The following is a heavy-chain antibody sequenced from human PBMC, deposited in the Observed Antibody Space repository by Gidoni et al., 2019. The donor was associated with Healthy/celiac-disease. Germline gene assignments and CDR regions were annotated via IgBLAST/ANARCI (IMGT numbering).Heavy chain of an antibody. Sequence: EVQLVESGGGLVKPGGSLRLSCAASGFTFSSYSMNWVRQAPGKGREWVSSISSSSSYIYYADSVKGRFTISRDNAKNSLYLQMNSLRAEDTAVYYCAREPSSSWPYYYYGMDVWGQGTTVTVSS. D-gene: IGHD6-13*01. J-gene: IGHJ6*02. V-gene: IGHV3-21*01. CDR3: AREPSSSWPYYYYGMDV. CDR2: ISSSSSYI. CDR1: GFTFSSYS.